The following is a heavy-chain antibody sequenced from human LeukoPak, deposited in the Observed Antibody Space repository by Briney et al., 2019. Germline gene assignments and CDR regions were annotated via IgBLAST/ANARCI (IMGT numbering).Heavy chain of an antibody. D-gene: IGHD4-17*01. CDR3: AREASVTKDFDY. V-gene: IGHV1-69*13. J-gene: IGHJ4*02. CDR1: GGTFSSYA. CDR2: IIPIFGTA. Sequence: ASVKLSSKASGGTFSSYAISWVRHTPRQGLEWMGGIIPIFGTANYAQKFQGRVTITADESTSTAYMELSSLRSEDTAVYCCAREASVTKDFDYWGQGTLVTVSS.